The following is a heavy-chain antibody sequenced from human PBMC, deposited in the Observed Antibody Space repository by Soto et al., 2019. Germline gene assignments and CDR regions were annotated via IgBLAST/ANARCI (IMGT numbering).Heavy chain of an antibody. V-gene: IGHV3-11*01. CDR2: LSQSATAI. J-gene: IGHJ4*02. CDR1: GFTFSDYY. CDR3: ARWSSAFDH. Sequence: QVQVVESGGGLVKPGESLRLSCSASGFTFSDYYMGWVRQAPGKGLEWVSYLSQSATAIHYADSVRGRFTISRDNAKNSLYLQMSSLRAEDTAMYYCARWSSAFDHWGQGTLVTVSS.